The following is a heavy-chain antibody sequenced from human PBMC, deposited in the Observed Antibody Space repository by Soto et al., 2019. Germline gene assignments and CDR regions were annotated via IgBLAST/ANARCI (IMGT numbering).Heavy chain of an antibody. CDR1: GYTLTELS. V-gene: IGHV1-24*01. J-gene: IGHJ3*02. CDR2: FDPEDGET. D-gene: IGHD2-15*01. CDR3: ATDVLGYCSGGSCYHPPTGPAGAFVI. Sequence: ASVKVSCKASGYTLTELSMHCVRQAPGKGLEWMGGFDPEDGETIYAQKFQGRVTMTEDTSTDTAYMELSSLRSEDTAVYYCATDVLGYCSGGSCYHPPTGPAGAFVIWGQGTMVTVSS.